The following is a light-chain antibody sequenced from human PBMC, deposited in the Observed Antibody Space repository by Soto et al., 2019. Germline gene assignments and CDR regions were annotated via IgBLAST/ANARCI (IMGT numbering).Light chain of an antibody. CDR3: QQYGSSLFT. V-gene: IGKV3-20*01. Sequence: EIVLTQSPGTLSLSPGERATLSCRASQSVSSSYLAWYQQKPGQAPRLLIYGASSRATGIPDRFSGSGSGTDFTLTISRMEHEDVAVYYCQQYGSSLFTFGPGTKVDI. CDR2: GAS. CDR1: QSVSSSY. J-gene: IGKJ3*01.